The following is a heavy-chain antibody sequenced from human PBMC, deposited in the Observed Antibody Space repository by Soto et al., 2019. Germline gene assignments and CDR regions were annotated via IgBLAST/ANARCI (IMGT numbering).Heavy chain of an antibody. D-gene: IGHD6-19*01. V-gene: IGHV1-18*01. CDR3: SRFIMVGGWFDPNYYHGMDV. CDR1: GYTFSNYG. Sequence: QVQLVQSGAEVKKPGASVTVSCKTSGYTFSNYGINWVRQAPGQGLEWMGWISGYNGNTNYAQTVQGRVTMTTDTSTGTVYMELRRLKSDATAIYYCSRFIMVGGWFDPNYYHGMDVWGQGTTVTVSS. CDR2: ISGYNGNT. J-gene: IGHJ6*02.